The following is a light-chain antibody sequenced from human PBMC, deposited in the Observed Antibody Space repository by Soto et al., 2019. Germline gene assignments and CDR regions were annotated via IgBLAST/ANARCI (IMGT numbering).Light chain of an antibody. CDR2: DAS. Sequence: PSALSASVGDRVTLTCRASQSISSWLAWYQQKPGKAPRLLIYDASSLESGVPSRFSGSGSGTECTLTISSLQPDDVATYYCQHYNSYSEAFGQGTKVDIK. J-gene: IGKJ1*01. CDR1: QSISSW. CDR3: QHYNSYSEA. V-gene: IGKV1-5*01.